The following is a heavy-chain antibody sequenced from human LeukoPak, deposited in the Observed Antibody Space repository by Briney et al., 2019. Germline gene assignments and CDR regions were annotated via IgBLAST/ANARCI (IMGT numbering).Heavy chain of an antibody. Sequence: ASVKVSCKASGYTFTSYGISWVRQAPGQGLEWMGWISAYNGNTNYAQKLQGRVTMTTDTSTSTAYRELRSLRSDDTAVYYCARDRTRKPTENYYGSGSLYWGQGTLVTVSS. J-gene: IGHJ4*02. CDR1: GYTFTSYG. V-gene: IGHV1-18*01. CDR3: ARDRTRKPTENYYGSGSLY. CDR2: ISAYNGNT. D-gene: IGHD3-10*01.